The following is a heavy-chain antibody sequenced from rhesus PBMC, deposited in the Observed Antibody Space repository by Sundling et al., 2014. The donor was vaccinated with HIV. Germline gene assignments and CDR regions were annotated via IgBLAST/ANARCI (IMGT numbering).Heavy chain of an antibody. CDR1: GGSISSNY. D-gene: IGHD3-3*01. CDR2: IYGSGSST. CDR3: ARSYWTGAGYFDF. V-gene: IGHV4-169*01. J-gene: IGHJ1*01. Sequence: QVQLQESGPGVVKPSETLSVTCAVSGGSISSNYWSWIRQAPGKGLEWIGYIYGSGSSTNYNPSLKSRVTLSVDTSNNQFSLNLNSVTAADTAVYYCARSYWTGAGYFDFWGQGALVTVSS.